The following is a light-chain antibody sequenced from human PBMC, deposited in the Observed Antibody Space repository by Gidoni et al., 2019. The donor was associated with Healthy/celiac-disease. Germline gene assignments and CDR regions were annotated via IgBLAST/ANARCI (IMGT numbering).Light chain of an antibody. J-gene: IGKJ5*01. CDR2: AAS. V-gene: IGKV1-9*01. Sequence: DIQLTQSPSFLSASVGDRVTITCRASQGISSYLAWYQQKPGKAPKLLIYAASTLQSGVPSRFSGSGSGTEFTLTISSLQPEEFATYYCQQLNSYRITVGQGTRLEIK. CDR3: QQLNSYRIT. CDR1: QGISSY.